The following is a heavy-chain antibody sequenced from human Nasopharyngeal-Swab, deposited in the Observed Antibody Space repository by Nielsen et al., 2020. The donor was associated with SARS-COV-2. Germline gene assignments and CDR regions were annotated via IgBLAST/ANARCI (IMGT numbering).Heavy chain of an antibody. CDR3: ARDNRYYDSSGYYWFDGMDV. Sequence: ASVKVSCKASGYTFTSYYMHWVRQAPGQGLEWMGIINPSGGSTSYAQKFQGRVTMTRDTSTSTVYMELSSLRSEDTAVYYCARDNRYYDSSGYYWFDGMDVWSQGTTVTVSS. J-gene: IGHJ6*02. D-gene: IGHD3-22*01. CDR2: INPSGGST. CDR1: GYTFTSYY. V-gene: IGHV1-46*01.